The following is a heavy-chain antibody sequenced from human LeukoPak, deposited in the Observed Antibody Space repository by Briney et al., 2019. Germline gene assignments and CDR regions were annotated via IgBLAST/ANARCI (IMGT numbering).Heavy chain of an antibody. CDR3: ARDTYGSGSYPTYYFDY. V-gene: IGHV1-46*01. J-gene: IGHJ4*02. CDR1: GYTFTGYY. D-gene: IGHD3-10*01. Sequence: GASVKVSCKASGYTFTGYYMHWVRQAPGQGLEWMGIINPSGGSTSYAQKFQGRVTMTRDMSTSTVYMELSSLRSEDTAVYYCARDTYGSGSYPTYYFDYWGQGTLVTVSS. CDR2: INPSGGST.